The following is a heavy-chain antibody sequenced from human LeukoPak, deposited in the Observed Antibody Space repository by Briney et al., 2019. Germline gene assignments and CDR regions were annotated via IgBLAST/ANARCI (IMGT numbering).Heavy chain of an antibody. J-gene: IGHJ4*02. CDR2: IWHDGSHK. CDR1: GFAFNTYA. Sequence: GGSLRLYCAASGFAFNTYAMHWVRQAPGQGLEWVALIWHDGSHKFYSNSVRGQFTISRDNSKNTVSLQMTHLRPEDTAVYYCAREISGSATYPDSWGQGTLVTVSS. V-gene: IGHV3-33*01. D-gene: IGHD3-10*01. CDR3: AREISGSATYPDS.